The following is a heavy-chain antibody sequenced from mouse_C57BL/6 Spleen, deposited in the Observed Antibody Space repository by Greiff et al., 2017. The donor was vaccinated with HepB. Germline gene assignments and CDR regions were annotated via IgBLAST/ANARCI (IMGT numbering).Heavy chain of an antibody. J-gene: IGHJ4*01. Sequence: VQLQQSGPELVKPGASVKMSCKASGYTFTDYNMHWVKQSHGKSLEWIGYINPNNGGTSYNQKFKGKATLTVNKSSSTADMELRSLTSEDSAVYYCAREEYYGSSWRAMDYWGQGTSVTVSS. V-gene: IGHV1-22*01. CDR2: INPNNGGT. D-gene: IGHD1-1*01. CDR3: AREEYYGSSWRAMDY. CDR1: GYTFTDYN.